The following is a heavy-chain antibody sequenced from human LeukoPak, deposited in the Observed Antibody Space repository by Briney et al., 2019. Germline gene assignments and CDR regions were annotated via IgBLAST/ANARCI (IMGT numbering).Heavy chain of an antibody. CDR2: TNPSGGST. CDR3: ARVSDCSSTSCYTWAFDY. J-gene: IGHJ4*02. V-gene: IGHV1-46*01. CDR1: GYTFTSYY. Sequence: ASVKVSCKASGYTFTSYYMHWVRQAPGQGLEWMGITNPSGGSTSYAQKFQGRVTMTRDMSTSTVYMELSSLRSEDTAVYYCARVSDCSSTSCYTWAFDYWGQGTLVTVSS. D-gene: IGHD2-2*02.